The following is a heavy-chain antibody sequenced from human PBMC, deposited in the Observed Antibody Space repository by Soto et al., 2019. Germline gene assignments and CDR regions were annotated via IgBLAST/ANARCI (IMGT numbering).Heavy chain of an antibody. Sequence: GGSLRLSCAASGFTFSNAWMSWVRQAPGKGLEWVGRIKSKTDGGTTDYAAPVKGRFTISRDDSKNTLYLQMNSLKTEDTAVYYCTTVAVDTAMGYGPYYYYGMDVWGQGTTVTVSS. CDR1: GFTFSNAW. V-gene: IGHV3-15*01. CDR3: TTVAVDTAMGYGPYYYYGMDV. D-gene: IGHD5-18*01. CDR2: IKSKTDGGTT. J-gene: IGHJ6*02.